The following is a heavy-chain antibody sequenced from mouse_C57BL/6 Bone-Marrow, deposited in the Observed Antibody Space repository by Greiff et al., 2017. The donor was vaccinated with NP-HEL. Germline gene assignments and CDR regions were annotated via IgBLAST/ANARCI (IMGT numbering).Heavy chain of an antibody. CDR3: ARYYYGSSSYYFDY. D-gene: IGHD1-1*01. CDR2: IRNKANGYTT. Sequence: EVQVVESGGGLVQPGGSLSLSCAASGFTFTDYYMSWVRQPPGKALEWLGFIRNKANGYTTEYSASVKGRFTISRDNSQSILYLQMNALRAEDSATYYCARYYYGSSSYYFDYWGQGTTLTVSS. V-gene: IGHV7-3*01. CDR1: GFTFTDYY. J-gene: IGHJ2*01.